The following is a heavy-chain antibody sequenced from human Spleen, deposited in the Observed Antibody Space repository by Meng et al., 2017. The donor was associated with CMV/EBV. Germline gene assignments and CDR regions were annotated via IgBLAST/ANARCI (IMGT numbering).Heavy chain of an antibody. J-gene: IGHJ6*02. CDR3: ARLEWLLYGMDV. CDR1: GGSISSYY. CDR2: IYYSGST. V-gene: IGHV4-59*12. Sequence: SETLSLTCTVSGGSISSYYWSWIRQPPGKGLEWIGYIYYSGSTNYNPSLKSRVTISVDTSKKQFSLKLTSVTAADTAVYYCARLEWLLYGMDVWGQGTTVTVSS. D-gene: IGHD3-3*01.